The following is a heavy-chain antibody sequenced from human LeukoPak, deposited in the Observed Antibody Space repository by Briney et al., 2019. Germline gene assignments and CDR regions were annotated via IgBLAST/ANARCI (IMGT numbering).Heavy chain of an antibody. D-gene: IGHD3-10*01. Sequence: GASVKVSCKASGGTFSSYAMSWVRQAPGKGLEWVSAISGSGGSTYYADSVKGRFTISRDNSKNTLYLQMNSLRAEDTAVYYCAKSGSGSFPIYMDVWGKGTTVTVSS. J-gene: IGHJ6*03. V-gene: IGHV3-23*01. CDR3: AKSGSGSFPIYMDV. CDR2: ISGSGGST. CDR1: GGTFSSYA.